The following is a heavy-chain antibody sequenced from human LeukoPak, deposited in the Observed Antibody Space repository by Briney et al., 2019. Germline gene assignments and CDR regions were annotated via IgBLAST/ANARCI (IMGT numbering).Heavy chain of an antibody. CDR1: SFTFDNYA. Sequence: GGSLRLSCATSSFTFDNYAMHWVRQAPGKGLEWLSSVIGSGAETFYAESVKGRFTISRDNTKDTLYLQMNSLRAEDTAIYYCAKEGLERRTNLENWGQGTLVTVSS. V-gene: IGHV3-23*01. CDR3: AKEGLERRTNLEN. J-gene: IGHJ4*02. CDR2: VIGSGAET. D-gene: IGHD1-1*01.